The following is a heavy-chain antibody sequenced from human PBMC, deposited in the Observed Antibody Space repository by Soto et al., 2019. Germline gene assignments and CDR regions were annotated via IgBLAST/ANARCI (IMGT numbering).Heavy chain of an antibody. CDR1: GGSFSGYY. V-gene: IGHV4-34*01. J-gene: IGHJ5*02. CDR2: INHSGST. Sequence: QVQLQQWGAGLLKPSETLSLTCAVYGGSFSGYYWSWIRQPPGKGLEWIGEINHSGSTNYNPSLKSRVTISVATSKNQFSLKLSSVTAADTAVYYCASIAAAGTFWFDPWGQGTLVTVSS. CDR3: ASIAAAGTFWFDP. D-gene: IGHD6-13*01.